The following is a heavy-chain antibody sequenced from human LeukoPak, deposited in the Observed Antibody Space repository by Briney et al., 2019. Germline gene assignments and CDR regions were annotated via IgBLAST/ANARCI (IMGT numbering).Heavy chain of an antibody. J-gene: IGHJ6*03. CDR2: IIPIFGTA. D-gene: IGHD3-10*01. CDR1: GGTFISYA. V-gene: IGHV1-69*13. Sequence: SVKVSCTASGGTFISYAITWVRQAPGQGLECMGGIIPIFGTANYAQKFQGRVTITADESASTVYLELSSLRSDDTAVYYCARGIRGTRDHSYYYMDVWGKGTTVTVSS. CDR3: ARGIRGTRDHSYYYMDV.